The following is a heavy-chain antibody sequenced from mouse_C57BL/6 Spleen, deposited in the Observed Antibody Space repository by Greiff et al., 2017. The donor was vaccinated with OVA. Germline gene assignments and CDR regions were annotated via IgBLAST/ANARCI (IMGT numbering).Heavy chain of an antibody. CDR1: GYTFTSYW. D-gene: IGHD1-1*01. CDR3: ARRTPDSSYGYYAMDY. V-gene: IGHV1-64*01. CDR2: IHPNSGST. J-gene: IGHJ4*01. Sequence: VQLQQPGAELVKPGASVKLSCKASGYTFTSYWMHWVKQRPGQGLEWIGMIHPNSGSTNYNEKFKSKATLTVDKSSSTAYMQLSSLTSEDSAVYYCARRTPDSSYGYYAMDYWGQGTSVTVSS.